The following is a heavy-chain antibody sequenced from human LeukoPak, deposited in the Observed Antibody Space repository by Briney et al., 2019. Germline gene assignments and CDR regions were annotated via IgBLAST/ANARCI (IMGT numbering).Heavy chain of an antibody. J-gene: IGHJ4*02. CDR1: GFTFSTYW. D-gene: IGHD4-17*01. V-gene: IGHV3-74*01. Sequence: GGSLRLSCAASGFTFSTYWMHWVRQAPGKGLVWVSRIKGDGGSTIYADSVKGRFTISRDNSKNTLYLQTSSLRAEDTAVYYCARASTTVPNLLDYWGQGTLVTVSS. CDR3: ARASTTVPNLLDY. CDR2: IKGDGGST.